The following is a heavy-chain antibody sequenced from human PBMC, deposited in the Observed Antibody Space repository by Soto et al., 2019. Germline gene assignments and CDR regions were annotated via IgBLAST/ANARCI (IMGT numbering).Heavy chain of an antibody. J-gene: IGHJ6*02. CDR3: ARDRYSYGSRRMRPLGMDV. D-gene: IGHD5-18*01. CDR1: GFTFSSYG. V-gene: IGHV3-33*01. Sequence: QVQLVESGGGVVQPGRSLRLSCAASGFTFSSYGMHWVRQAPGKGLEWVAVIWYDGSNKYYADSVKGRFTISRDNSKNTLYLQMNSLRAEDTAVYYCARDRYSYGSRRMRPLGMDVWGQGTTVTVSS. CDR2: IWYDGSNK.